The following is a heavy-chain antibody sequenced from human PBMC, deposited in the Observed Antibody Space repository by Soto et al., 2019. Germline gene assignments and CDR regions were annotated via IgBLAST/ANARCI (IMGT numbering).Heavy chain of an antibody. CDR2: ISSNSAYI. Sequence: GGSLRLSCAASGFTFRSFTMNWVRQAPGKGLEWVSTISSNSAYIYYTDALRGRFTISRDNAKNSLHLQLNSLRAEDTAVYYCARVRQYCSATSCYLDPWGQGTLVTVSS. D-gene: IGHD2-2*01. V-gene: IGHV3-21*01. CDR3: ARVRQYCSATSCYLDP. CDR1: GFTFRSFT. J-gene: IGHJ5*02.